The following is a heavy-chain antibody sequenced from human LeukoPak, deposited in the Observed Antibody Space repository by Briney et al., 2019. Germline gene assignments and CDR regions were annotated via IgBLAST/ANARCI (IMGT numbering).Heavy chain of an antibody. V-gene: IGHV4-4*07. Sequence: SETLSLTCTVSGGSISSYYWSWIRQPAGKGLEWIGRIYTSGSTNYNPSLKSRVTMSVDTSKNQFSLKLSSVTAADTAVYYCARGRVGGSYYGPSYNWFDPWGQGTLVTVSS. CDR3: ARGRVGGSYYGPSYNWFDP. CDR2: IYTSGST. CDR1: GGSISSYY. D-gene: IGHD1-26*01. J-gene: IGHJ5*02.